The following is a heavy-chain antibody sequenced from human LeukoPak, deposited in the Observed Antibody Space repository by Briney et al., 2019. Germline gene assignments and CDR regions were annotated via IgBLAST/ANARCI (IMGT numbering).Heavy chain of an antibody. Sequence: ASVRVSCKASGYIFTNYYLYWVRQAPGQGLEWMGVINPVGGVTTYAQRFQGRVTMTTDTSTSTAHMELRSLRSDDTAVYYCARSDYGGKVDYWGQGTLVTVSS. CDR2: INPVGGVT. J-gene: IGHJ4*02. CDR3: ARSDYGGKVDY. D-gene: IGHD4-23*01. CDR1: GYIFTNYY. V-gene: IGHV1-46*01.